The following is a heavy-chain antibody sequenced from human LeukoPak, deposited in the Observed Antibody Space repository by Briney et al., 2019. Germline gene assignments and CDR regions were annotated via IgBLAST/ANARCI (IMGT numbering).Heavy chain of an antibody. D-gene: IGHD3-9*01. CDR3: AKFYDISTGYFDC. J-gene: IGHJ4*02. CDR2: ISVSGGNT. CDR1: GFTFSSYA. Sequence: GGSLRLSCAASGFTFSSYAMSWVRQAPGKGLEWVSTISVSGGNTYYADSVKGRFTISRDNSKSTMYMQMNSLRAEDTAVYYCAKFYDISTGYFDCWGQGTLVTVSS. V-gene: IGHV3-23*01.